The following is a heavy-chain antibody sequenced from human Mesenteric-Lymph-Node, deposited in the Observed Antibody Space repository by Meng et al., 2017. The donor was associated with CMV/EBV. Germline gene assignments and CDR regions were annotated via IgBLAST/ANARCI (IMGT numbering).Heavy chain of an antibody. CDR2: INQDGSDK. CDR3: ARDHFKHYDILAGYPSESNYDGLDV. J-gene: IGHJ6*02. D-gene: IGHD3-9*01. Sequence: GESLKISCEASGFRFSSYWLSWVRQAPGKGLEWVANINQDGSDKYYVDSVKGRFIISRDNAKNSVYLQMSSLRAEDTAVYYCARDHFKHYDILAGYPSESNYDGLDVWGQGTTVTVSS. V-gene: IGHV3-7*01. CDR1: GFRFSSYW.